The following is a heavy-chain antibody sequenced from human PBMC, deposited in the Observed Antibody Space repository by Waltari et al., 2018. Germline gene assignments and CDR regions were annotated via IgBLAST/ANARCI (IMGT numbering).Heavy chain of an antibody. Sequence: EVQLVESGGGLVQPGGSLRLSCAASGFSFGDYWMHWVRQAPGKGLGWVSRFNIDGVYFSYTDPWKGRFTISRDNAKNTVFLQLNSVRAEDTAVYYCARKGGRGYPYGPFYYDYWGQGTLVTVSS. CDR1: GFSFGDYW. CDR2: FNIDGVYF. CDR3: ARKGGRGYPYGPFYYDY. J-gene: IGHJ4*02. D-gene: IGHD5-18*01. V-gene: IGHV3-74*01.